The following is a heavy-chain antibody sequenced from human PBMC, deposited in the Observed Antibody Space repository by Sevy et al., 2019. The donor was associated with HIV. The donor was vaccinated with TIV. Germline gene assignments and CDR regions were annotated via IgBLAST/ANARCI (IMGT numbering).Heavy chain of an antibody. CDR3: ARDQVAAAPQYAFDI. J-gene: IGHJ3*02. CDR2: INPNSGGT. V-gene: IGHV1-2*02. CDR1: GYTFTGYY. D-gene: IGHD6-13*01. Sequence: ASVKVSCKASGYTFTGYYMHWVRQAPGQGLEWMGWINPNSGGTNYAQKFQGRVTMTRDTSISTAYMELSRLRSDDTAVYYRARDQVAAAPQYAFDIWGQGTMVTVSS.